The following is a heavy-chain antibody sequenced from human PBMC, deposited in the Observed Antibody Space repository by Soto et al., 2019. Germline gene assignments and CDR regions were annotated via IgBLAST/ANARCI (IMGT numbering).Heavy chain of an antibody. D-gene: IGHD2-15*01. V-gene: IGHV4-39*01. Sequence: SETLSLTCTVSGGSISSSSYYWGWIRQPPGKGLEWIGSIYYSGSTYYNPSLRSRVTISVDTSKNQFSLKLSSVTAADTAVYYCARTFVLTDAFDIWGQGTVVHVSS. J-gene: IGHJ3*02. CDR1: GGSISSSSYY. CDR2: IYYSGST. CDR3: ARTFVLTDAFDI.